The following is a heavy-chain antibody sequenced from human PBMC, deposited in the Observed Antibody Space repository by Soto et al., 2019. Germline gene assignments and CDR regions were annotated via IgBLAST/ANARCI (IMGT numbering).Heavy chain of an antibody. J-gene: IGHJ4*02. V-gene: IGHV1-3*01. CDR1: GYTFTSYA. CDR2: INAGNGNT. Sequence: ASVKVSCKASGYTFTSYAMHWVRQAPGQRLEWMGWINAGNGNTIYSQKFQGRVTITRDTSASTAYMELSSLRSEDTAVYYCARGRNIWQQLVSFDYWGQGTLVTVSS. CDR3: ARGRNIWQQLVSFDY. D-gene: IGHD6-13*01.